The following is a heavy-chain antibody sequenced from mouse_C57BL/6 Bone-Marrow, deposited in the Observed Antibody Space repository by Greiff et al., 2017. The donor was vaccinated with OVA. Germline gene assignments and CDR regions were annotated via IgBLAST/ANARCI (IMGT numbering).Heavy chain of an antibody. CDR1: GFTFSSYA. J-gene: IGHJ3*01. D-gene: IGHD3-3*01. Sequence: EVNLVESGGGLVKPGGSLKLSCAASGFTFSSYAMSWVRQTPEKRLEWVATISDGGSYTYYPDNVKGRFTISRDNAKNNLYLQMSHLKSEDTAMYYCARDCGTGFAYWGQGTLVTVSA. CDR2: ISDGGSYT. V-gene: IGHV5-4*01. CDR3: ARDCGTGFAY.